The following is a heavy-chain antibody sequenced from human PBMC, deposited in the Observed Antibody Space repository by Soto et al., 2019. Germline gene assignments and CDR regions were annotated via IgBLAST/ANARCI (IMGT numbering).Heavy chain of an antibody. CDR1: GGSFSSSTYY. Sequence: QLQLQESGPGLVKPSETLSLTCTVSGGSFSSSTYYWGWIRQPPGKGLEWIGSMYSDGNTYYNPSLESRVTVSADTYKNHFSLKLTSVTAAETAMYYCARQPYDSTGYYYGAWGKGTLVTVSS. D-gene: IGHD3-22*01. CDR3: ARQPYDSTGYYYGA. V-gene: IGHV4-39*01. J-gene: IGHJ4*02. CDR2: MYSDGNT.